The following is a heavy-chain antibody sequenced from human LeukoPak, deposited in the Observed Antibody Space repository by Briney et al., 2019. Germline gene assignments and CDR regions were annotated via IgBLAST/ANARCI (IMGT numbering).Heavy chain of an antibody. CDR1: GFTFSSYS. V-gene: IGHV3-48*01. J-gene: IGHJ4*02. CDR2: ISSSSSTI. D-gene: IGHD5-12*01. CDR3: ARDGYSGYGYFDY. Sequence: GSLRLSCAASGFTFSSYSMNWVRQAPGKGLEWVSYISSSSSTIYYADSVKGRFTISRDNAKNSLYLQMNSLRAEDTAVYYCARDGYSGYGYFDYWGQGTLVTVSS.